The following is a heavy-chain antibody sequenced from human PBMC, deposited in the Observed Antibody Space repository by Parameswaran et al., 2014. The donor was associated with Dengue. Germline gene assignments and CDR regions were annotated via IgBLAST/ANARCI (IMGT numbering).Heavy chain of an antibody. D-gene: IGHD3-3*01. V-gene: IGHV3-33*01. Sequence: VRQAPGKGLEWVAVIWYDGSNKYYADSVKGRFTISRDNSKNTLYLQMNSLRAEDTAVYYCARDYSYDFWSGYYRYYYGMDVWGQGTTVTVSS. J-gene: IGHJ6*02. CDR3: ARDYSYDFWSGYYRYYYGMDV. CDR2: IWYDGSNK.